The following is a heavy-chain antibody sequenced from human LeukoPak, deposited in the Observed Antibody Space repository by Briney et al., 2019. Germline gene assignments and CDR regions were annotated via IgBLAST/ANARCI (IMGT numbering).Heavy chain of an antibody. CDR1: GFTFDDYG. Sequence: GGSLRLSCAASGFTFDDYGMSWVRQAPGKGLEWVSGINWNGGSTGYADSVKGRFTISRDNAKNSLYLQMNSLRAEDTALYYCARGGYGSSAGYYYYYYMDVWGKGTTVTVSS. V-gene: IGHV3-20*04. J-gene: IGHJ6*03. CDR3: ARGGYGSSAGYYYYYYMDV. D-gene: IGHD6-6*01. CDR2: INWNGGST.